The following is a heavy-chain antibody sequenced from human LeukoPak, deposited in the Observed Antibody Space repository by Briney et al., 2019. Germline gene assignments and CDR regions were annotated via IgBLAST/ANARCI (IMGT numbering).Heavy chain of an antibody. CDR3: AQGGYFAFDI. J-gene: IGHJ3*02. CDR2: ISSSGRK. V-gene: IGHV3-23*01. CDR1: GFTFSTYD. D-gene: IGHD2-2*03. Sequence: GGSLRLSCAASGFTFSTYDMQWVRQAPGKGLEWGSGISSSGRKSYTDSVKGRFSISRNNSKDTLYLQMNSLRAEDTAVYYCAQGGYFAFDIWGQGTMVAVSS.